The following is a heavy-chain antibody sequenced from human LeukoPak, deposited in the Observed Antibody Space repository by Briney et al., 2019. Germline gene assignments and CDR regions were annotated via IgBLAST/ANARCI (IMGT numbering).Heavy chain of an antibody. Sequence: SETLSLTCTVPGGSISSYYWSWIRQPPGKGLEWIGYIYYSGSTNYNPSLKSRVTISVDTSKNQFSMKLSSVTAADTAVYYCARASLYSSWGFDYWGQGTLVTVSS. D-gene: IGHD6-6*01. V-gene: IGHV4-59*01. CDR1: GGSISSYY. CDR2: IYYSGST. CDR3: ARASLYSSWGFDY. J-gene: IGHJ4*02.